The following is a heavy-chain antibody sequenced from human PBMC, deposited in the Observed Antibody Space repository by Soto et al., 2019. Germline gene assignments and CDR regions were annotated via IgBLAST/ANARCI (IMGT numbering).Heavy chain of an antibody. D-gene: IGHD3-16*01. CDR3: ARGPRVTGGGYYFDY. V-gene: IGHV4-34*01. Sequence: SETLSLTCAFYGGSFSGYYWSWIRQPPGKGLEWIGEINHSGSTNYNPSLKSRVTISVDTSKNQFSLKLSSVTAADTAVYYCARGPRVTGGGYYFDYWGQGTLVTVSS. J-gene: IGHJ4*02. CDR2: INHSGST. CDR1: GGSFSGYY.